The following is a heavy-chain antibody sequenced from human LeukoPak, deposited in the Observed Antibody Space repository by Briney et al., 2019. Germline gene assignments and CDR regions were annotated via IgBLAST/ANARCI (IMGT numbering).Heavy chain of an antibody. D-gene: IGHD3-3*02. CDR3: ARVIFNYDYYYYYMDV. CDR1: GYSISSGYY. V-gene: IGHV4-38-2*02. J-gene: IGHJ6*03. CDR2: IYHSGST. Sequence: PSETLSLTCTVSGYSISSGYYWGWIRQPPGKGLEWIGSIYHSGSTYYNPSLKSRVTISVDTSKNQFSLKLSSVTAADTAVYYCARVIFNYDYYYYYMDVWGKGTTVTVSS.